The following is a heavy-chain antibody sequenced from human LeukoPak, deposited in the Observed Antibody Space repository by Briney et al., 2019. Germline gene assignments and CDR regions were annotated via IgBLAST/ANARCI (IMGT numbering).Heavy chain of an antibody. V-gene: IGHV3-48*03. D-gene: IGHD2-15*01. J-gene: IGHJ5*02. CDR1: GFTFSSYE. Sequence: PGGSLRLSCAASGFTFSSYEMHWVRQAPGKGLEGVSYISSSGSTIKYADSVKGRLTISRDNAKNSLYPQMNSLRAEDTAVYYATPGWFGPWGQGTLVTVSS. CDR3: TPGWFGP. CDR2: ISSSGSTI.